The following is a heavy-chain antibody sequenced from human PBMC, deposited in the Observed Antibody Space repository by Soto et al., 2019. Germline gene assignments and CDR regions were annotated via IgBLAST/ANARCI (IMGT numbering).Heavy chain of an antibody. CDR3: AIYCSGGSPCPAAAEYFPH. CDR2: INHSGST. Sequence: SETLSLTCAVYGGSFSGYYWSWIRQPPGKGLEWIGEINHSGSTNYNPSLKSRVTISVDTSKNQFSLKLSSVTAADTAVYYCAIYCSGGSPCPAAAEYFPHWGRGTLVTGSS. J-gene: IGHJ1*01. CDR1: GGSFSGYY. V-gene: IGHV4-34*01. D-gene: IGHD2-15*01.